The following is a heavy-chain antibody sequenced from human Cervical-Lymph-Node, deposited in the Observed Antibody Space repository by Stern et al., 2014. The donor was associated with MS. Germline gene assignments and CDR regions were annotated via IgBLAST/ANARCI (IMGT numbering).Heavy chain of an antibody. D-gene: IGHD3-22*01. CDR1: GLTFSKAW. Sequence: DVQLVESGGGVAKPGESLRVSCVVSGLTFSKAWMSWVRQAPGKGLEWGGRIKSETDGGTLDYAAPVKGRFSILRDDSKNTVYLEIKSLKTEDTAVYYCTTEGHYYGDYFDYWGQGILVTVSS. J-gene: IGHJ4*02. CDR3: TTEGHYYGDYFDY. CDR2: IKSETDGGTL. V-gene: IGHV3-15*01.